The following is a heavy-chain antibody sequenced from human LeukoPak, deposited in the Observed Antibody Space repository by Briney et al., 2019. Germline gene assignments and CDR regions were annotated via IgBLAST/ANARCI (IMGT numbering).Heavy chain of an antibody. Sequence: GGSLRLSCAASVFTSSGYAMSCVRQTPGKGLGCVSAISGNGATTYYADSVKGRVTISRDNSKNTLYLQMNSLRDEDAALYYCAKRALGSFYYFDYWSQGALVTVSS. V-gene: IGHV3-23*01. J-gene: IGHJ4*02. CDR2: ISGNGATT. CDR3: AKRALGSFYYFDY. CDR1: VFTSSGYA.